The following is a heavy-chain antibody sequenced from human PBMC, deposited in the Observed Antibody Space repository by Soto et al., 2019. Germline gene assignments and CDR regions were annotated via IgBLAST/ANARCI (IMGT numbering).Heavy chain of an antibody. CDR3: AKNAMSTLTRRGQYFDT. J-gene: IGHJ4*02. CDR1: GFTFNTYA. D-gene: IGHD4-17*01. Sequence: EVQLLESGGGLVQPGGSLRLSCAASGFTFNTYAMSWVRQAPGEGLEWVSGIGGGTGATYNADSVKGRFIISRDNSKNSLDLQMNTLRVEDTAVYYSAKNAMSTLTRRGQYFDTWGQGTLVTVSS. CDR2: IGGGTGAT. V-gene: IGHV3-23*01.